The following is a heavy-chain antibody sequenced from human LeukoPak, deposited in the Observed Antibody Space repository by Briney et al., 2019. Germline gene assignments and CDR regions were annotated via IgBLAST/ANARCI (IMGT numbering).Heavy chain of an antibody. V-gene: IGHV3-30*18. D-gene: IGHD1-1*01. J-gene: IGHJ4*02. Sequence: GRSLRLSCAASGFTLSSYGMHWVRQAPGKGLEWVAVISYDGSNKYYADSVKGRFTISRDNSKNTLYLQMNSLRAEDTAVYCCAKPLDAGYDYWGQGTLVTVSS. CDR2: ISYDGSNK. CDR3: AKPLDAGYDY. CDR1: GFTLSSYG.